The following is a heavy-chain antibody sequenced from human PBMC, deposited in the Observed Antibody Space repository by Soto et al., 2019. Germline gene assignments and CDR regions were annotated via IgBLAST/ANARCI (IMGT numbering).Heavy chain of an antibody. J-gene: IGHJ4*02. CDR3: TTPIAARPYYFDY. CDR2: IKSKTDGGTT. V-gene: IGHV3-15*01. CDR1: GLTFSNAW. Sequence: EVQLVESGGGLVKPGGSLRLSCAASGLTFSNAWMSWVRQAPGKGLEWVGRIKSKTDGGTTDYAAPVKGRFTISRDDSKNTLYLQMNSLKTEDTAVYYCTTPIAARPYYFDYWGQGTLVTVSS. D-gene: IGHD6-6*01.